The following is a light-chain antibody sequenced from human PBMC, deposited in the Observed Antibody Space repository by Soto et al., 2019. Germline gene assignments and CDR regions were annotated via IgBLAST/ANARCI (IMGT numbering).Light chain of an antibody. Sequence: QAVLTQPHSVSGSPGQTVTISCTGTNSDVGRYNSVSWYQQLPGKAPKIIISAVRQRPSGVPDRFSGSQSGNTASLTISGLQADDEADYFCFSYTANDQWVFGGGTKLTVL. V-gene: IGLV2-11*01. CDR2: AVR. CDR3: FSYTANDQWV. CDR1: NSDVGRYNS. J-gene: IGLJ3*02.